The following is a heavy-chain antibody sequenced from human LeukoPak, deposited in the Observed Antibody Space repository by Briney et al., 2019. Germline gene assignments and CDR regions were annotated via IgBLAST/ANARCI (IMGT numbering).Heavy chain of an antibody. CDR1: GYIFTGYY. CDR2: INPNSGGT. Sequence: ASVKVSCKASGYIFTGYYMHWVRQAPGQGLEWMGWINPNSGGTNYAQKFQGRVTTTRDTSITTAYMELSRLRSDDTAVYYCARGYCSSTSCYARNDFDYWGQGTLVTVSS. V-gene: IGHV1-2*02. CDR3: ARGYCSSTSCYARNDFDY. D-gene: IGHD2-2*01. J-gene: IGHJ4*02.